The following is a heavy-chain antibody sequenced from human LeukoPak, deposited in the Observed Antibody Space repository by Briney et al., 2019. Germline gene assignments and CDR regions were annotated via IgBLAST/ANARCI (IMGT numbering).Heavy chain of an antibody. D-gene: IGHD6-13*01. CDR1: GGTFSSYA. V-gene: IGHV1-69*13. J-gene: IGHJ5*02. CDR2: IIPIFGTA. Sequence: PGASVKVSCKASGGTFSSYAISWVRQAPGQGLEWMGGIIPIFGTANYAQKFQGRVTITADESTSTAYMELSSLRSEDTAVYYCARDSVAGSIAAAGTSWFDPWGQGTPVTVSS. CDR3: ARDSVAGSIAAAGTSWFDP.